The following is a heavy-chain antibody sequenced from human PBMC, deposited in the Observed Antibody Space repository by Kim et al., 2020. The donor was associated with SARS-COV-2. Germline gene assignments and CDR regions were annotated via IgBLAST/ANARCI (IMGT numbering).Heavy chain of an antibody. D-gene: IGHD1-20*01. Sequence: GGSLRLSCAASGFTFSSYGMHWVRQAPGKGLEWVAVISYDGSNKYYADSVKGRFTISRDNSKNTLYLQMNSLRAEDTAVYYCAKSGRYKPKSYYYYYGMDVWGQGTTVTVSS. V-gene: IGHV3-30*18. CDR2: ISYDGSNK. CDR1: GFTFSSYG. CDR3: AKSGRYKPKSYYYYYGMDV. J-gene: IGHJ6*02.